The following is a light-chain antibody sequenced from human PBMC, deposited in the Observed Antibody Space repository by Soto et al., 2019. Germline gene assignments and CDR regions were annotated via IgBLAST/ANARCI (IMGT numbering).Light chain of an antibody. V-gene: IGKV1-39*01. Sequence: DIQMTQSPSPLYASVGDTVTIACRASQSIATYLNWYQQKPGEAPRLLIYAASDLQTGVPSRFSGSGSGTDFTLTISSLQPEDFATYYCQQFSSSPPYTFGQGTKLEMK. CDR2: AAS. CDR1: QSIATY. J-gene: IGKJ2*01. CDR3: QQFSSSPPYT.